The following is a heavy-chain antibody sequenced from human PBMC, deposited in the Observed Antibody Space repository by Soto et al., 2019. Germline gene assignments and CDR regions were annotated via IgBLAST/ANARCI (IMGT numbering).Heavy chain of an antibody. CDR1: GFTFINAW. Sequence: GGSLRLSCAASGFTFINAWMSWVRQAPGKGLEWVGRIKSKTDGGTTDYAAPVKGRLTISRDDSKNTLYLQMNSLRSDDTAVYYCTTVLAPFDLWGRGTLVNVSS. J-gene: IGHJ2*01. CDR2: IKSKTDGGTT. V-gene: IGHV3-15*07. CDR3: TTVLAPFDL.